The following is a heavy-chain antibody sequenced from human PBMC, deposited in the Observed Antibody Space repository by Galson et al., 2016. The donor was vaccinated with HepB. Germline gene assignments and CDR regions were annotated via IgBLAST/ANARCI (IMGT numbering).Heavy chain of an antibody. CDR2: IYSGGSK. V-gene: IGHV3-66*02. J-gene: IGHJ4*02. CDR1: GFPVSTNS. CDR3: SRTSRAPF. Sequence: SLRLSCAASGFPVSTNSMSWVRQSPEKGLEWISVIYSGGSKYYTDSVKGRFTISRDNSKNTVFLQMNSLRVGDTAVYYCSRTSRAPFWGKGTLVTVSS.